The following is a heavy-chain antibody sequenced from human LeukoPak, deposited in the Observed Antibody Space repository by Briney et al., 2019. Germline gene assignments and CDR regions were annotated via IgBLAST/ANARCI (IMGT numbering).Heavy chain of an antibody. CDR2: ISGSGGTI. CDR1: GFTFSDYY. CDR3: ARLILTGYFDY. V-gene: IGHV3-11*01. D-gene: IGHD3-9*01. Sequence: GGSLRLSCAASGFTFSDYYMSWIRQAPGKGLEWVSYISGSGGTISYVDSVKGRFTISRDNAKNSLYLQMNSLRADDAAVYYCARLILTGYFDYWGQGILVTVSS. J-gene: IGHJ4*02.